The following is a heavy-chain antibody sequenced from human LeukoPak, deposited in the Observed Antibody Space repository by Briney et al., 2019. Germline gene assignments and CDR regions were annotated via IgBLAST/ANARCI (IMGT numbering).Heavy chain of an antibody. CDR1: GFTFSSYG. CDR3: AKDRVGGLVRGVPDY. J-gene: IGHJ4*02. D-gene: IGHD3-10*01. Sequence: GGSLRLSCAASGFTFSSYGMHWVRQAPGKGLEWVAVIWYDGSNKYYADSVKGRFTISRDNSKNTLYLQMNSLRAEDTAVYYCAKDRVGGLVRGVPDYWGQGTLVTVSS. V-gene: IGHV3-33*06. CDR2: IWYDGSNK.